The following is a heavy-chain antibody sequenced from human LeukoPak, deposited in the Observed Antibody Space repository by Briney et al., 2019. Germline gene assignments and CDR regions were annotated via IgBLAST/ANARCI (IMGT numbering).Heavy chain of an antibody. J-gene: IGHJ3*02. V-gene: IGHV1-2*02. D-gene: IGHD2-2*01. Sequence: ASVKVPCKASGYTFTGYYMHWVRQAPGQGLEWMGWINPNSGGTNYAQKFQGRVTMTRDTSISTAYMELSRLRSDDTAVYYCARNYQLLWGGDDAFDIWGQGTMVTVSS. CDR3: ARNYQLLWGGDDAFDI. CDR2: INPNSGGT. CDR1: GYTFTGYY.